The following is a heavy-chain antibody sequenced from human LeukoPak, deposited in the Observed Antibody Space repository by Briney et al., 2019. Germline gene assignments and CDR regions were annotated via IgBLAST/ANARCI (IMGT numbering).Heavy chain of an antibody. CDR3: ARIIRRPRSIRYNYGIDFGY. Sequence: ASVKVSCKASEYTFTNYAISWVRQAPGQGLEWMGWISGYNGDTNYAQNLQGRVTMTRDTSTSTAYMELRSLRSDDTAVYYCARIIRRPRSIRYNYGIDFGYWGQGTLVTVSS. J-gene: IGHJ4*02. CDR2: ISGYNGDT. V-gene: IGHV1-18*01. D-gene: IGHD5-18*01. CDR1: EYTFTNYA.